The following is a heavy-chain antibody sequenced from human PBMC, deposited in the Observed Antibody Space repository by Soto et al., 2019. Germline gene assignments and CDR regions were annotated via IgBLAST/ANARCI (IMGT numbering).Heavy chain of an antibody. J-gene: IGHJ4*02. V-gene: IGHV3-23*01. CDR2: ISGSGGST. CDR3: AKDLGDFWSGYSAFDY. D-gene: IGHD3-3*01. CDR1: GFTFSSYA. Sequence: GGSLRLSCAASGFTFSSYAMSWVRQAPGKGLEWVSAISGSGGSTYYADSVKGRFTISRDNSKNTLYLQMNSLRAEDTAVYYCAKDLGDFWSGYSAFDYWGQGTLVTVSS.